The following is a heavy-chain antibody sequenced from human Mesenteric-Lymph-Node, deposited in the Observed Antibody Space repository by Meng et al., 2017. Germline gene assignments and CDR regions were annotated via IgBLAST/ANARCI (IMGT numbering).Heavy chain of an antibody. V-gene: IGHV4-34*01. CDR2: INHSGST. CDR1: GGSFSGYY. J-gene: IGHJ4*02. D-gene: IGHD3-10*01. CDR3: ARDGRRYGSGSYYLY. Sequence: GSLRLSCAVYGGSFSGYYWSWIRQPPGKGLEWIGEINHSGSTNYNPSLKSRVTISVDTSKNQFSLKLSSVTAADTAVYYCARDGRRYGSGSYYLYWGQGRLVTFSS.